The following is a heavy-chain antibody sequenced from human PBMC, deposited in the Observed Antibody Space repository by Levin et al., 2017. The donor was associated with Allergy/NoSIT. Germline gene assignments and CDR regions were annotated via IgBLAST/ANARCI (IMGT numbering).Heavy chain of an antibody. D-gene: IGHD1-26*01. CDR2: LSGSGGNT. CDR1: GFTFSSYD. CDR3: ARGLGGTLTF. J-gene: IGHJ4*02. Sequence: GGSLRLSCAASGFTFSSYDMSWVRQAPGKGLEWVSALSGSGGNTYYADSVKGRFTISRDNSKNTLYLQMNTPRVEDTAVYYCARGLGGTLTFWGQGTLVTVSS. V-gene: IGHV3-23*01.